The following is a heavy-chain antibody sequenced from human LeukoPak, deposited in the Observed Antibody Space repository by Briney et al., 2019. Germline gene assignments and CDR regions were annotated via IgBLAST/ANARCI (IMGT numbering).Heavy chain of an antibody. CDR3: AREGLGELTLDC. CDR1: GDTFTTYG. D-gene: IGHD3-16*01. Sequence: GASVKVSCKSTGDTFTTYGITWVRQAPGQGVEWRGWISTDNGDTNYAQKLQGRVTMTTDTSTSTAYMELRSLRSDDTAVYYCAREGLGELTLDCWGQGTLVTVSS. CDR2: ISTDNGDT. V-gene: IGHV1-18*01. J-gene: IGHJ4*02.